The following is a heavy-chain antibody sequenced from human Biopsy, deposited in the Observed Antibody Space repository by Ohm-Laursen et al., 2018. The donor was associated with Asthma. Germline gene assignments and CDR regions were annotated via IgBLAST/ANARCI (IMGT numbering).Heavy chain of an antibody. V-gene: IGHV3-33*08. D-gene: IGHD3-16*02. CDR3: AREKVIESRGFQNWFDP. J-gene: IGHJ5*02. Sequence: SLRLPCSASGFTFSRHALHWVRQAPGKGLEWVAGIYYDGSRKYYTESVKGRFTISRDNSKNRLYLEMASLRAEDTAVYYCAREKVIESRGFQNWFDPWGQGTLVHVSS. CDR2: IYYDGSRK. CDR1: GFTFSRHA.